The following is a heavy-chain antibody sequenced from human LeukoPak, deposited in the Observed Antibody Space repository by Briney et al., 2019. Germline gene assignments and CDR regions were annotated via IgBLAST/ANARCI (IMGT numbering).Heavy chain of an antibody. CDR2: LRGDGDT. D-gene: IGHD3-3*01. CDR3: AKNTEGGHDFAQTPYYFDC. Sequence: PGGSLRLSCAASGFIFSNYAMSWVRQTPARGLEWVSSLRGDGDTFYADFVKGRFTISRDNSKNTLYLQMNSLRAEDTALYFCAKNTEGGHDFAQTPYYFDCWGQGTLVTVSS. J-gene: IGHJ4*02. CDR1: GFIFSNYA. V-gene: IGHV3-23*01.